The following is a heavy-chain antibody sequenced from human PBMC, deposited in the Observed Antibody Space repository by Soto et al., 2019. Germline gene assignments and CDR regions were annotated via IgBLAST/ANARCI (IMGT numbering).Heavy chain of an antibody. D-gene: IGHD3-3*01. CDR3: ARVHTIFGLPYYFDY. V-gene: IGHV1-18*01. CDR1: GYTFTSYG. Sequence: QVQLVQSGAEVKKPGASVKVYCKAYGYTFTSYGISWVRQAPGQGLEWMGWISAYNGNTNYAQKLQGRVTMTTDTSTSTAYMELRSLRSDDTAVYYCARVHTIFGLPYYFDYWGQGTLVTVSS. J-gene: IGHJ4*02. CDR2: ISAYNGNT.